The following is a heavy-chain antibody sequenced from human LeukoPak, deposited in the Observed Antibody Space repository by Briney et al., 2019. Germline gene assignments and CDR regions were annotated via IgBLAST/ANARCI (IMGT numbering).Heavy chain of an antibody. CDR1: GGPITEYY. Sequence: SETLSLTCSVSGGPITEYYWSWIRQPPGKGLEWIGRIYPTRGTNYNASLKSRVTISGDTSKNQFTLKLTSVTAADTAVYYCARVIASRGEFDYWGQGTLVTVSS. V-gene: IGHV4-4*08. D-gene: IGHD3-10*01. CDR3: ARVIASRGEFDY. CDR2: IYPTRGT. J-gene: IGHJ4*02.